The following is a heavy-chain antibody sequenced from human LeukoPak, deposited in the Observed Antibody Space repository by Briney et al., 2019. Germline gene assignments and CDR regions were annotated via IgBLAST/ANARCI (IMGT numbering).Heavy chain of an antibody. CDR2: ISGDGDTT. D-gene: IGHD2-15*01. Sequence: PGGSLRLSCAASGFTFQNYVMHWVRQCPGKGLEWVSLISGDGDTTVYADSVKGRFVISRDNCKNSLYVQMNSLGTEDTAFYYCVKDSSCSEDNCYRHFDDWGQGTLVTVSS. CDR1: GFTFQNYV. CDR3: VKDSSCSEDNCYRHFDD. J-gene: IGHJ4*02. V-gene: IGHV3-43*02.